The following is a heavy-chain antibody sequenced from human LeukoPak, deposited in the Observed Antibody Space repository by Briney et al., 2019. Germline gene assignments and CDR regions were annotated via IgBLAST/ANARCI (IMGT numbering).Heavy chain of an antibody. D-gene: IGHD6-19*01. CDR1: GYTFTNYG. J-gene: IGHJ4*02. V-gene: IGHV1-18*01. CDR3: ARRSTLYSSGRFYFDY. CDR2: ISAHDGTR. Sequence: PWASVKVSCTASGYTFTNYGITWVRQAPGQGLEWMGWISAHDGTRNYALKHEDRVTMTTDTSTSTAYMELRGLRSDDTAVYYCARRSTLYSSGRFYFDYWGQGTLVIVSS.